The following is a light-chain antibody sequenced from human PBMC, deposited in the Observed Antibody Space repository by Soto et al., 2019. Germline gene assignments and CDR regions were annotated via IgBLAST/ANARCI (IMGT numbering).Light chain of an antibody. CDR1: QSVSANN. CDR2: SAS. V-gene: IGKV3-20*01. CDR3: QQYGSSGT. Sequence: EIVLTQSPGTLSLSPGERATLSCRASQSVSANNLAWYQQKAGQAPRLLIYSASSRTTGIPDRFGGSGSGTDFTLTISRLEPEDFAVYYCQQYGSSGTFGQGTKVDIK. J-gene: IGKJ1*01.